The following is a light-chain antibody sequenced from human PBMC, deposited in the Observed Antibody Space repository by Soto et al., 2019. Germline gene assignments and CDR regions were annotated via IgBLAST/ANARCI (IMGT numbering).Light chain of an antibody. J-gene: IGLJ2*01. V-gene: IGLV2-14*01. Sequence: QSALTQPASVSGSPGQSITISCTGTSSDVGGHNYVSWYQQYPGNAPKNIIFKVTKRPSGVSNRFSASKSGNTASLTISGLQAEDEADYYCSSFATGNTVVFGGGTKLTVL. CDR3: SSFATGNTVV. CDR2: KVT. CDR1: SSDVGGHNY.